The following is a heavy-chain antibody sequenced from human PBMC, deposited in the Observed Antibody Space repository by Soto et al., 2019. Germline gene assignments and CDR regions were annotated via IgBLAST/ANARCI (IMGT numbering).Heavy chain of an antibody. CDR1: GGSISSGGYS. Sequence: SETLSLTCAVSGGSISSGGYSWSWIRQPPGKGLEWIGYIYHSGSTYYNPSLKSRVTISVDPSKNQFSLKLSSVTAADTAVYYCVRAGGVRSSWFDPWGQGTLVTVSS. D-gene: IGHD3-10*01. J-gene: IGHJ5*02. CDR3: VRAGGVRSSWFDP. V-gene: IGHV4-30-2*05. CDR2: IYHSGST.